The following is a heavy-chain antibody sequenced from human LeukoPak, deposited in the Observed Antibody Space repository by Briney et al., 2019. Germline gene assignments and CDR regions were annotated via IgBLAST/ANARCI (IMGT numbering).Heavy chain of an antibody. Sequence: HSGGSLRLSCTASGFTFSIYAMSWVRQAPGRGLEWVSAITSSGDTTFYADSLKGRFTISRDNAKNSLYLQMNSLRAEDTAVYYCARAKSDMVRGVIYYWGQGTLVTVSS. J-gene: IGHJ4*02. CDR3: ARAKSDMVRGVIYY. D-gene: IGHD3-10*01. V-gene: IGHV3-23*01. CDR2: ITSSGDTT. CDR1: GFTFSIYA.